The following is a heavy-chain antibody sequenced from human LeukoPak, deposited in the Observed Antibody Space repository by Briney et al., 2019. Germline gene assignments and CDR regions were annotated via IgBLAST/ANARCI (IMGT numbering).Heavy chain of an antibody. Sequence: GASVKVSCKASGGTFSSYAISWVRQAPGQGLEWMGRIIPILGIANYAQKFQGRVTITADKSTSTAYMELSSLRSEDTAVYYCARGGTPNCSGGSCYDYWGQGTLVTVPS. J-gene: IGHJ4*02. CDR3: ARGGTPNCSGGSCYDY. D-gene: IGHD2-15*01. CDR2: IIPILGIA. CDR1: GGTFSSYA. V-gene: IGHV1-69*04.